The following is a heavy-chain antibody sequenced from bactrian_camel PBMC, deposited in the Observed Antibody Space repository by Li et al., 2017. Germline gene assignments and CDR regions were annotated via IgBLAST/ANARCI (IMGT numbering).Heavy chain of an antibody. CDR2: SISGGHNT. J-gene: IGHJ4*01. CDR1: GFTFSSYW. V-gene: IGHV3S25*01. CDR3: VRYMENYAGDY. D-gene: IGHD1*01. Sequence: QLVESGGGLVQPGGSLRLSCAASGFTFSSYWMYWVRQTPGKGLEWVSSISGGHNTYYADSLKGRFTISRDNAKNTVYLQMNSLKPEDTAVYYCVRYMENYAGDYWGQGTQVTVS.